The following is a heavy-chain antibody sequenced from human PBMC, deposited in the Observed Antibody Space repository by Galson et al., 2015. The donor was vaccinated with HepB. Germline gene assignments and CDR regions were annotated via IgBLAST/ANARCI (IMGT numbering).Heavy chain of an antibody. D-gene: IGHD3-3*01. CDR1: GGTFSSYA. Sequence: SVKVSCKASGGTFSSYAISWVRQAPGQGLEWMGGIIPIFGTANYAQKFQGRVTITADKSTSTAYMELSSLRSEDTAVYYCARDTKSYWYFDLWGRGTLVTVSS. CDR2: IIPIFGTA. V-gene: IGHV1-69*06. J-gene: IGHJ2*01. CDR3: ARDTKSYWYFDL.